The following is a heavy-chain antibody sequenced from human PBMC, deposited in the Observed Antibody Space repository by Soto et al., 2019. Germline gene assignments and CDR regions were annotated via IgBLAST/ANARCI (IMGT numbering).Heavy chain of an antibody. D-gene: IGHD2-21*01. J-gene: IGHJ4*02. Sequence: PLETLSLTCTVSGGSISSYYWSWIRQPPGKGLEWIGYIYYSGSTNYNPSLKSRVTISVDTSKNQFSLKLSSVTAADTAVYYCARDIAGFGYWGQGTLVTVSS. CDR1: GGSISSYY. V-gene: IGHV4-59*01. CDR3: ARDIAGFGY. CDR2: IYYSGST.